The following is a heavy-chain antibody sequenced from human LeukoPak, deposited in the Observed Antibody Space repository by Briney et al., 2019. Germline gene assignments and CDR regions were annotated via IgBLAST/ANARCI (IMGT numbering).Heavy chain of an antibody. CDR2: INHSGST. J-gene: IGHJ4*02. Sequence: SETPSLTCAVYGGSFSGYYWSWIRQPPGKGLEWIGEINHSGSTNYNPSLKSRVTISVDTSKNQFSLKLSSVTAADTAVYYCARARGWFGELEDYWGQGTLVTVSS. V-gene: IGHV4-34*01. CDR3: ARARGWFGELEDY. CDR1: GGSFSGYY. D-gene: IGHD3-10*01.